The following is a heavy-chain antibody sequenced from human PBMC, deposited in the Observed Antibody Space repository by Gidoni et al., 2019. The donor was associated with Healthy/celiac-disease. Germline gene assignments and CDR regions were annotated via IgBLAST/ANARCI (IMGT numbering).Heavy chain of an antibody. Sequence: QVQLQQWGAGLLKPSETLSLTCAVYGGSFSGYYWSWIRQPPGKGLEWIGEINHSGSTNYNPSLKSRVTISVDTSKNQFSLKLSSVTAADTAVYYCASMGSHLGGWYTHFDYWGQGTLVTVSS. CDR1: GGSFSGYY. CDR2: INHSGST. CDR3: ASMGSHLGGWYTHFDY. J-gene: IGHJ4*02. D-gene: IGHD6-19*01. V-gene: IGHV4-34*01.